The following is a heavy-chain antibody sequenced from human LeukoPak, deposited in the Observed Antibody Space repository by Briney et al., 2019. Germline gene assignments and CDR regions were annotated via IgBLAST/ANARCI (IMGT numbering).Heavy chain of an antibody. CDR1: SSKA. CDR3: ARENVVVVAQVGQSHRPNFFDH. D-gene: IGHD2-15*01. CDR2: ISGSADKS. V-gene: IGHV3-23*01. J-gene: IGHJ4*02. Sequence: GESLTVSCEASSSKAMSWVRRAPGKGQEWVSTISGSADKSYYADSVKGRVTISRDNSKNILFLQMDSLRVEDTALYYCARENVVVVAQVGQSHRPNFFDHWGQGIQVTVSS.